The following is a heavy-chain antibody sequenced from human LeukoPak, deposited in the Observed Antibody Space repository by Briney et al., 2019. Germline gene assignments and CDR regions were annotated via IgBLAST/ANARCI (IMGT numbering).Heavy chain of an antibody. CDR1: GYSISSGFY. CDR2: ISHSGSP. V-gene: IGHV4-38-2*01. Sequence: SETLSLTCAVSGYSISSGFYWGWIRRPPGKGLEWIGSISHSGSPYYNPSLKSRVIISVDTSENQFSLRLSSVTAADTAVYYCARPILNYSGWDAFDIWGQGTMVTVSS. D-gene: IGHD5-12*01. CDR3: ARPILNYSGWDAFDI. J-gene: IGHJ3*02.